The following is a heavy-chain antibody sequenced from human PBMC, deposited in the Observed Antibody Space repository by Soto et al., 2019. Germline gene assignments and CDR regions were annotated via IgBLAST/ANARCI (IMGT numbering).Heavy chain of an antibody. J-gene: IGHJ6*02. CDR1: GFTFSSYW. CDR2: INSDGSST. CDR3: ARGGYSSSHSSIYYYGMDV. Sequence: EVQLVESGGGLVQPGGSLRLSCAASGFTFSSYWMHWVRQAPGKGLVWVSRINSDGSSTSYADSVKGRFTISRDNAKNTLYLQKNSLRAEDSSVYYCARGGYSSSHSSIYYYGMDVWGQGTTVTVSS. D-gene: IGHD6-13*01. V-gene: IGHV3-74*01.